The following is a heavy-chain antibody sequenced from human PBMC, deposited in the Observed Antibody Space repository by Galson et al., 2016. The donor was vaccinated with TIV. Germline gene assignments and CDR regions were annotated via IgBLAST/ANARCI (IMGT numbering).Heavy chain of an antibody. D-gene: IGHD3-10*01. CDR2: IYYRGST. CDR3: ARHATPEGWFAYSWFDP. V-gene: IGHV4-59*04. Sequence: TLSLTCTVSGDSISSYYWSWIRQPPGKGLEWIGSIYYRGSTSYNPSLQSRVTISVDTSTNQFSLKLTSVTAADTAVYYCARHATPEGWFAYSWFDPWGQGTLVIVSS. J-gene: IGHJ5*02. CDR1: GDSISSYY.